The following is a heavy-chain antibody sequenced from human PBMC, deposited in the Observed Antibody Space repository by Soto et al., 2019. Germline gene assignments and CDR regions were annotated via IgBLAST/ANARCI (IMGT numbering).Heavy chain of an antibody. CDR1: GGTFSSYA. CDR3: AKVEMATITVYYYGMDV. J-gene: IGHJ6*02. CDR2: IIPIFGTA. V-gene: IGHV1-69*01. D-gene: IGHD5-12*01. Sequence: QVQLVQSGAEVKKPGSSVKVSCKASGGTFSSYAISWVRQAPGQGLEWMGGIIPIFGTANYAQKFQGRVTITADESMSTAYMELSSLRSEDTAVYYCAKVEMATITVYYYGMDVWGQGTTVTVSS.